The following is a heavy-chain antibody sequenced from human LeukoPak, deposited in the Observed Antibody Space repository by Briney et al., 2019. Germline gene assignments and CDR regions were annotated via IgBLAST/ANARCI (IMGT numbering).Heavy chain of an antibody. CDR2: IYYSGSS. D-gene: IGHD3-10*01. CDR3: ARDSPQGSGSYYPNYGMDV. CDR1: GGSISGYY. Sequence: PSETLSLTCTVSGGSISGYYWSWIRQPPGKGLEWIGYIYYSGSSNYNPSLKSRVTISVDTSKNQFSLKLTSVTAADTAVYYCARDSPQGSGSYYPNYGMDVWGQGTTVTVSS. V-gene: IGHV4-59*01. J-gene: IGHJ6*02.